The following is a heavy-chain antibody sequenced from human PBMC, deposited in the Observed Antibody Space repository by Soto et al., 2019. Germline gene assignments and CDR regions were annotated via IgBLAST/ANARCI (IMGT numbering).Heavy chain of an antibody. J-gene: IGHJ5*02. Sequence: QVLLVESGGGVVQPGRSLRLSCAASGFTFNNYGMHWVRQAPGKGLEWVAVIWFDGSNTHYADSVKGRFTVSRDNSKNTLDLQMNSLRAEDTAVYYCARDSDYGSNSGWLDPWGQGTLVTVSS. CDR1: GFTFNNYG. CDR3: ARDSDYGSNSGWLDP. D-gene: IGHD4-17*01. CDR2: IWFDGSNT. V-gene: IGHV3-33*01.